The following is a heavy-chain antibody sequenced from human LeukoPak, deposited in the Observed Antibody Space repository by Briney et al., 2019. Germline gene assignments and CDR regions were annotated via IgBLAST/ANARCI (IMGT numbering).Heavy chain of an antibody. J-gene: IGHJ6*03. CDR2: VSWNSGII. CDR1: GFTFDDYA. Sequence: AGGSLRLSCAASGFTFDDYAMHWVRQAPGKGLEWVSGVSWNSGIIGYADSVKGRFTISRDNAKNSLYLQMNSLRIEDTALYYGAKDNGGPAHYNFYSMDFWGKGTMVTVSS. D-gene: IGHD2-15*01. V-gene: IGHV3-9*01. CDR3: AKDNGGPAHYNFYSMDF.